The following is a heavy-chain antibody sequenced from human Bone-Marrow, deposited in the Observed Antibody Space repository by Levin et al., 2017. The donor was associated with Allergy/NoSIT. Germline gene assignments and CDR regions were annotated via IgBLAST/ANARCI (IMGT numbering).Heavy chain of an antibody. CDR2: VYYSGTT. CDR1: GSLRNPIYY. Sequence: KASETLSLTCTVSGSLRNPIYYWGWIRQPPGKGLEWIGSVYYSGTTYFNPSLKSRVVMSVDLSANQIFLELTSVTAADTAVYYCATSSVVASTGAIRDTWWFDPWGKGILVTVAS. D-gene: IGHD2-8*02. J-gene: IGHJ5*02. CDR3: ATSSVVASTGAIRDTWWFDP. V-gene: IGHV4-39*07.